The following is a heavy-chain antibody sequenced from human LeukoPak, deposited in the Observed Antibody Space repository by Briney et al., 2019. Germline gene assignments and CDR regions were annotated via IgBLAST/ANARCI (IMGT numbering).Heavy chain of an antibody. V-gene: IGHV3-23*01. Sequence: GGSRRLSCAASGFTFSSCAMSWVRQAPGKGLEWVSAISGSGGSTYYADSVKGRFTISRDNSKNTLYLQMNSLRAEDTAVYYCAKDYYDFWSGYSPFDYWGQGTLVTVSS. D-gene: IGHD3-3*01. CDR2: ISGSGGST. J-gene: IGHJ4*02. CDR3: AKDYYDFWSGYSPFDY. CDR1: GFTFSSCA.